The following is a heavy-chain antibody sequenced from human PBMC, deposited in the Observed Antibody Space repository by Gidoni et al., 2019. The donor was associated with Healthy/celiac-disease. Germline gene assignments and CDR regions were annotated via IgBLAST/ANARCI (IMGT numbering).Heavy chain of an antibody. CDR1: GVTFSIYS. V-gene: IGHV3-21*01. Sequence: EVQLVEYGGGLVKPGGSLRLSCAAAGVTFSIYSMNWVRQAPGKGLEWVSSISISSSYIYYADSVKGRFTISRDNAKNSLYLQMNSLRAEDTAVYYCARGSPYADYWGQGTLVTVSS. D-gene: IGHD1-26*01. CDR3: ARGSPYADY. CDR2: ISISSSYI. J-gene: IGHJ4*02.